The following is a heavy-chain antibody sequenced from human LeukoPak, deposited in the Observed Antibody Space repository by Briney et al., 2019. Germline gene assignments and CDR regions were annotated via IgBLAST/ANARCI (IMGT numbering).Heavy chain of an antibody. CDR1: GYTFTGYY. Sequence: ASVKVSCKASGYTFTGYYMHWVRQAPEQGLEWMGWINPNSGGTNYAQKFQGRVTMTRDTSISTAYMELSRLRSDDTAVYYCARPVVPSSLAANWFDPWGQGTLVTVSS. CDR2: INPNSGGT. D-gene: IGHD2-2*01. V-gene: IGHV1-2*02. CDR3: ARPVVPSSLAANWFDP. J-gene: IGHJ5*02.